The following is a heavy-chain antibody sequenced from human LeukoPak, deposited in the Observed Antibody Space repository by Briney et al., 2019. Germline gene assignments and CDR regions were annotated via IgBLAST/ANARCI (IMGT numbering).Heavy chain of an antibody. J-gene: IGHJ4*02. D-gene: IGHD3-16*01. CDR1: GFTFSNSG. CDR3: AKMGGYFDY. Sequence: PGGSLRLSCAASGFTFSNSGMSWVRQAPGKGLEWVSAITGCGDNTYYADSVKGRFTISRDNSKNTLYLQMSSLRAEDTAVYYCAKMGGYFDYWGQGTLVTVSS. V-gene: IGHV3-23*01. CDR2: ITGCGDNT.